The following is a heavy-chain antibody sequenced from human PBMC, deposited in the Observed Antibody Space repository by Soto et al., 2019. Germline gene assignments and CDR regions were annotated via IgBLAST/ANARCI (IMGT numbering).Heavy chain of an antibody. V-gene: IGHV1-18*01. CDR3: ARPWRYWSGGSCYLYYYGMDV. Sequence: ASVKVSCKASGYTFTIYGISWVRQAHGQGLELMGWISAYNGNTNYAQKLQGRVTMTTDTSTSTAYMELRSLRSDDTAVYYCARPWRYWSGGSCYLYYYGMDVWGQGTTVTVSS. CDR2: ISAYNGNT. J-gene: IGHJ6*02. D-gene: IGHD2-15*01. CDR1: GYTFTIYG.